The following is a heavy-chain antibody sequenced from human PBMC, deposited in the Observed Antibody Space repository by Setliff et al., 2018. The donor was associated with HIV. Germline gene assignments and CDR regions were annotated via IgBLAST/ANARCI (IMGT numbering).Heavy chain of an antibody. CDR1: GYSISSGYY. J-gene: IGHJ4*02. CDR2: IYHSGST. Sequence: PSETLSLTCAVSGYSISSGYYWGWIRQPPGKGLEWIGSIYHSGSTYYKPSLKSRVTISVDTSKNQFSLKLSSVTAADTAVYYCARMYSGYDWSPAGARTRYFDYWGQGTLVTVSS. V-gene: IGHV4-38-2*01. CDR3: ARMYSGYDWSPAGARTRYFDY. D-gene: IGHD5-12*01.